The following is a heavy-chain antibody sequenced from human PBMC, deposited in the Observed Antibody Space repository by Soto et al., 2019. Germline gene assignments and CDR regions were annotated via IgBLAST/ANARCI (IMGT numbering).Heavy chain of an antibody. CDR3: ARAGTSLDLYYYXMDV. D-gene: IGHD2-2*01. CDR1: GGSFSGYY. Sequence: SETLSLTCAVYGGSFSGYYWSWIRQPPGKGLEWIGEINHSGSTNYNPSLKSRVTISVDTSKNQFSLKLSSVTAADTAVYYCARAGTSLDLYYYXMDVWGEGITVTVSS. CDR2: INHSGST. J-gene: IGHJ6*03. V-gene: IGHV4-34*01.